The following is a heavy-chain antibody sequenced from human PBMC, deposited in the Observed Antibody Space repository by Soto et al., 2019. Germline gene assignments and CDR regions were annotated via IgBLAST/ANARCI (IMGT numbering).Heavy chain of an antibody. CDR1: GFTFSSYG. D-gene: IGHD2-2*01. CDR3: ARDIVVVPAAIFDY. CDR2: IWYDGSNK. V-gene: IGHV3-33*01. J-gene: IGHJ4*02. Sequence: PGGSLRLSCAASGFTFSSYGMHWVRQAPGKGLEWVAVIWYDGSNKYYADSVKGRFTISRDNSKNTLYLQMNSLRAEDTAVYYCARDIVVVPAAIFDYWGQGTLSPSPQ.